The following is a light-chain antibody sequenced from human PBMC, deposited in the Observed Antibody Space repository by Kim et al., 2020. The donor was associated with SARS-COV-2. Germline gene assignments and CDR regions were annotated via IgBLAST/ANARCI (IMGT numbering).Light chain of an antibody. V-gene: IGLV3-19*01. CDR3: NSRDSNDNVV. Sequence: VALGQTVRITCQGDILRSYYATWYQQKPGQAPILVIYGKNNRPSGIPDRFSGSSSGNTASLTIPGTQAGDEADYYCNSRDSNDNVVFGGGTQLTVL. CDR1: ILRSYY. J-gene: IGLJ2*01. CDR2: GKN.